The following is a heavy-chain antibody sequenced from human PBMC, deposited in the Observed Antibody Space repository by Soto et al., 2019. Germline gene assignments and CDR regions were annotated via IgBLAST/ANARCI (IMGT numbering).Heavy chain of an antibody. Sequence: GASVKVSGKASGYTFTSYAMHWVRQAPGQRLEWMGWINAGNGNTKYSQKFQGRVTITRDTSASTAYMELSSLRSEDTAVYYCARDRLAGLNDYWGQGTLVTVSS. CDR3: ARDRLAGLNDY. CDR2: INAGNGNT. CDR1: GYTFTSYA. V-gene: IGHV1-3*01. D-gene: IGHD6-19*01. J-gene: IGHJ4*02.